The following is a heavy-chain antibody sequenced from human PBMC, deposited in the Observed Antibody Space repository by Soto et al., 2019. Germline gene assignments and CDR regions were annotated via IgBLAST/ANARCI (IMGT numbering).Heavy chain of an antibody. Sequence: SVKVSCKASGGTFSSYTISWVRQAPGQGLEWMGRIIPILGIANYAQKFQGRVTITADKSTSTAYMELSSLRSEDTAVYYCARYSSGWYGGGAFDYWGQGTLVTVSS. CDR3: ARYSSGWYGGGAFDY. CDR2: IIPILGIA. D-gene: IGHD6-19*01. J-gene: IGHJ4*02. V-gene: IGHV1-69*02. CDR1: GGTFSSYT.